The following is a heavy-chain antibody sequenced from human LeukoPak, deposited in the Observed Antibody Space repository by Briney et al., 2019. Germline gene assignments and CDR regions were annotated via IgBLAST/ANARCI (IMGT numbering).Heavy chain of an antibody. D-gene: IGHD1-26*01. J-gene: IGHJ4*02. CDR1: GFTFSSYS. CDR3: ARLGGREWELLQTFDY. Sequence: QSGGSLRLSCAASGFTFSSYSMNWVRQAPGKGLEWVSYISSSSSTIYYADSVKGRFTISRDNAKNSLYLQMNSLRAEDTAVYYCARLGGREWELLQTFDYWGQGTLVTVSS. V-gene: IGHV3-48*04. CDR2: ISSSSSTI.